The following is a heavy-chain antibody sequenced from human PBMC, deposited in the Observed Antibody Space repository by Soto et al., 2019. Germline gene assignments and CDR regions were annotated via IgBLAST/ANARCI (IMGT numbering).Heavy chain of an antibody. D-gene: IGHD3-16*02. CDR3: ASGMITFGGVIAGLPDY. CDR2: IYYSGIT. Sequence: XXTLSLACTVSGGSISSYYWSWILQPPGKGLEWIGYIYYSGITDYNPSLKSRVTISVDTSKSQFSLKLSSVTAADNAMYYCASGMITFGGVIAGLPDYWGQGTLVTVSS. V-gene: IGHV4-59*01. CDR1: GGSISSYY. J-gene: IGHJ4*02.